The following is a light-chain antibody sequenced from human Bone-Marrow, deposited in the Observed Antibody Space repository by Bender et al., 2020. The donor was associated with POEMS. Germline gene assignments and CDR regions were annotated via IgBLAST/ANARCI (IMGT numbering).Light chain of an antibody. CDR1: SSDVGPSNY. Sequence: QSALTQPASVSGSHGQSITISCTGTSSDVGPSNYVSWYQQQPGRAPKLIIFEGNNRPPGVSNRVSGSKSGNPASLTISGLQSEGEADYYCRPYSGRSTWRFGGGAKLA. J-gene: IGLJ2*01. V-gene: IGLV2-14*01. CDR3: RPYSGRSTWR. CDR2: EGN.